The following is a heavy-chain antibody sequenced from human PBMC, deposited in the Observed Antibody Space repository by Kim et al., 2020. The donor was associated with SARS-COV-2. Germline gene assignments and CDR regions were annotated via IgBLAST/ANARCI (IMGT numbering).Heavy chain of an antibody. CDR1: GFTFSSYG. CDR2: ISYDGSNK. V-gene: IGHV3-30*18. CDR3: AKLGARYFSDHNRF. J-gene: IGHJ4*02. Sequence: GGSLRLSCAASGFTFSSYGMHWVRQAPGKGLEWVAVISYDGSNKYYADSVKGRFTISRDNSKNTLYLQMNSLRAEDTAVYYCAKLGARYFSDHNRFWGQGTLVTVSS. D-gene: IGHD3-9*01.